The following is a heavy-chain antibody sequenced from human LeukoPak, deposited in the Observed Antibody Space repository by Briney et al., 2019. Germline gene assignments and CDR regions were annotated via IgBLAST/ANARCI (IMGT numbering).Heavy chain of an antibody. D-gene: IGHD6-13*01. Sequence: SETLSLTCTVSGGSISSYYWSWIRQPPGKGLEWIGYIYYSGSTNYNPSLKSRVTISVDTSKNQFSLKLSSVTAADTAVYYCAREVAALSYFDYWGQGTLVTVSS. J-gene: IGHJ4*02. CDR1: GGSISSYY. CDR3: AREVAALSYFDY. CDR2: IYYSGST. V-gene: IGHV4-59*01.